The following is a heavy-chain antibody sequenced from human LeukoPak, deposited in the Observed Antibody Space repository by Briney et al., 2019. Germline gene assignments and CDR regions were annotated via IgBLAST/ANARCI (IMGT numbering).Heavy chain of an antibody. CDR1: GGSISSYS. V-gene: IGHV4-59*01. Sequence: SETLSLTCTVSGGSISSYSWSWIRQPPGKGLEWIGYIYYSGSTNYNPSLKSRVTISVDTSKNQFSLKLSSVTAADTAMYYCATVGATSRSVFDIWGQGTMVTVSS. D-gene: IGHD1-26*01. CDR2: IYYSGST. J-gene: IGHJ3*02. CDR3: ATVGATSRSVFDI.